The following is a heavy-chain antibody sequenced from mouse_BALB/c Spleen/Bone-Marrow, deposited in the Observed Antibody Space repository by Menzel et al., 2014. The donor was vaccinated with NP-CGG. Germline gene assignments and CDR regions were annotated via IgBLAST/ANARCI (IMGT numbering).Heavy chain of an antibody. D-gene: IGHD1-1*01. CDR2: INPTNGRS. Sequence: QVQLQQSGAELVKPGASVKLSCKASGYIFTNYWMHWVKQRPGQGLSWIGEINPTNGRSNYNEKFKSKATLTVDKSSSPAYMQRSSLTSEDSAVYYCARRGDYYGAMGYWGQGTSVTVSS. CDR3: ARRGDYYGAMGY. J-gene: IGHJ4*01. CDR1: GYIFTNYW. V-gene: IGHV1S81*02.